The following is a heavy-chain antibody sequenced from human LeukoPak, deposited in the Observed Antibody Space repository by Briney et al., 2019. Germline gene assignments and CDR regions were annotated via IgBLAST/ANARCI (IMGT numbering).Heavy chain of an antibody. CDR3: ARGWVVAATNFDY. Sequence: PSETLSLTCTVSGGSISSSSYYWGWIRQPPGKGLEWIGSIYYSGSTYYNPSLKSRVTISVDTSKNQFSLKLSSVTAADTAVYYCARGWVVAATNFDYWGQGTLVTVSS. CDR2: IYYSGST. CDR1: GGSISSSSYY. V-gene: IGHV4-39*07. D-gene: IGHD2-15*01. J-gene: IGHJ4*02.